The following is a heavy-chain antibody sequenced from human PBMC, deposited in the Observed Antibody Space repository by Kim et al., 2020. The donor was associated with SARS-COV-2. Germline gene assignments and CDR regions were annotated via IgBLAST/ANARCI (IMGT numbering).Heavy chain of an antibody. Sequence: SETLSLTCTVSGGSISSYYWSWIRQPPGKGLEWIGYIYYSGSTNYNPSLKSRVTISVDTSKNQFSLKLSSVTAADTAVYYCARESKGKSEIDYWGQGTLVTVSS. J-gene: IGHJ4*02. CDR3: ARESKGKSEIDY. V-gene: IGHV4-59*01. CDR2: IYYSGST. D-gene: IGHD3-10*01. CDR1: GGSISSYY.